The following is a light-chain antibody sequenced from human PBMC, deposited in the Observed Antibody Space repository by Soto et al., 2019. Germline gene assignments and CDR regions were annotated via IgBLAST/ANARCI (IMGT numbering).Light chain of an antibody. CDR2: DNN. CDR1: SSNIGNNY. Sequence: QSALTQPPSVSAAPGQKVTISCSGSSSNIGNNYVSWYQQLPGTAPKLLIYDNNKRPSGIPDRFSGSKSGTSATLGITGLQTGDEADYYCGTWDSSLSAGDVVFGGGTK. CDR3: GTWDSSLSAGDVV. J-gene: IGLJ2*01. V-gene: IGLV1-51*01.